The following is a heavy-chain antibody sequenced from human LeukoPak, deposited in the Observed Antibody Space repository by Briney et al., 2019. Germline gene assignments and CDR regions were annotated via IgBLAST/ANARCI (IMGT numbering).Heavy chain of an antibody. Sequence: GESLKISCKGSGYSFTSYWIGWVRQMPGKGLEWMGIIYPGDSDTRYSPSFQGQVTISADKSISTAYLQWGSLKASDTAMYYCARHCSSTSCYAGFDYWGQGTLVTVSS. CDR2: IYPGDSDT. J-gene: IGHJ4*02. CDR1: GYSFTSYW. CDR3: ARHCSSTSCYAGFDY. D-gene: IGHD2-2*01. V-gene: IGHV5-51*01.